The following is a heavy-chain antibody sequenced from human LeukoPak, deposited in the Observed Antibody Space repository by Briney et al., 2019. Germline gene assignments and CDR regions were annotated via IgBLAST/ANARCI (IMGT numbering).Heavy chain of an antibody. CDR2: INPSGGST. D-gene: IGHD3-22*01. CDR1: WYTFTSYY. J-gene: IGHJ5*02. CDR3: ARSNYYDSSGYCDH. Sequence: ASVKGFCKASWYTFTSYYMPWVRQAPGQGLELMGIINPSGGSTSYAQKFQGRVTMTRDTSTSTVYMELSSLRSEDTAVYYCARSNYYDSSGYCDHWGQGTLVTVSS. V-gene: IGHV1-46*01.